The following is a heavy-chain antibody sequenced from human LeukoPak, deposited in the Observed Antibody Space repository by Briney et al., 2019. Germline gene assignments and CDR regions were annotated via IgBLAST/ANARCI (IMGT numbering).Heavy chain of an antibody. CDR2: LNPTATSV. CDR1: GFALINYN. J-gene: IGHJ4*02. CDR3: ARDRGWIRDY. Sequence: AGGSLRLSCVASGFALINYNMIWVRQAPGKEPEWISILNPTATSVTYADSLKGRFSVSRDNAKNTFFLHMNRLTVEDTAMYYCARDRGWIRDYWGRGTPVTVSS. V-gene: IGHV3-11*01. D-gene: IGHD2-2*03.